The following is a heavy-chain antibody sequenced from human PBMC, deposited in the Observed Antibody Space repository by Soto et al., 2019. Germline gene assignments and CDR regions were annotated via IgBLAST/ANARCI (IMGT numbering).Heavy chain of an antibody. Sequence: GASVKVSGKASGYTFSSNGISWVRQAPGQGLEWMGWISGYNGDTHYAQKFQGRVTMTTDTSTSTVYMELRSLASDDTALYYCARDYYYDNTGPLDFWGQGTLVTVSS. CDR3: ARDYYYDNTGPLDF. J-gene: IGHJ4*02. CDR1: GYTFSSNG. D-gene: IGHD3-22*01. V-gene: IGHV1-18*01. CDR2: ISGYNGDT.